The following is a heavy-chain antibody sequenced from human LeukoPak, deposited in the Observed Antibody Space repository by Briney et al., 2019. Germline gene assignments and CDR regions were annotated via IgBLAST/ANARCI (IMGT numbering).Heavy chain of an antibody. CDR1: GFTFSFFS. Sequence: QAGGSLRLSCAASGFTFSFFSLNWVRQAPGKGLEWFAYFSRDSSAIHYADSVKGRFTISRDNAKSSLYLQMDSLRDEDTAVYFCARDYNWDFYSWGQGILVTVSS. CDR3: ARDYNWDFYS. CDR2: FSRDSSAI. J-gene: IGHJ4*02. D-gene: IGHD1-1*01. V-gene: IGHV3-48*02.